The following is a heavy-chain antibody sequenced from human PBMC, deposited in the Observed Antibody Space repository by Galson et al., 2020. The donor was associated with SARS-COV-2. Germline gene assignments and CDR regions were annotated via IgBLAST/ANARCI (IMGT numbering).Heavy chain of an antibody. Sequence: GGSLRLSCAASGFSFSSYGMHWVRQAPGKGLEWVAFTSHDGSIKYYADSVKGRFTISRDNSKNTLYLQMNSPGPEDTAVYYCAKEGATSSSSALVLWGQGTLFTVSS. D-gene: IGHD2-2*01. J-gene: IGHJ4*02. V-gene: IGHV3-30*02. CDR3: AKEGATSSSSALVL. CDR1: GFSFSSYG. CDR2: TSHDGSIK.